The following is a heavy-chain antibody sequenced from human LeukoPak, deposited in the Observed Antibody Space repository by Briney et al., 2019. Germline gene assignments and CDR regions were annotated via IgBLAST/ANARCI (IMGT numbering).Heavy chain of an antibody. CDR1: GFTFSRCA. D-gene: IGHD3-10*01. CDR3: ASGGSGFDY. V-gene: IGHV3-21*01. J-gene: IGHJ4*02. Sequence: GGSLRLSCAASGFTFSRCAMNWVRQAPGKGLEWVSTVSSSGGVTNYADSVKGRFTISRDNAKNSLYLQMNSLRAEDTAVYYCASGGSGFDYWGQGTLVTVSS. CDR2: VSSSGGVT.